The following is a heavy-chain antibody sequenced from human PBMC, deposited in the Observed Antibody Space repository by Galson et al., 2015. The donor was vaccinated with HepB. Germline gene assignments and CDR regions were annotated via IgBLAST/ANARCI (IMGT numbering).Heavy chain of an antibody. CDR1: GGSFSGYY. Sequence: ETLSLTCAVYGGSFSGYYWSWIRQPPGRGLEWIGEINHSGSTNYNPSLKSRVTISVDTSKNQFSLKLSSVTAADTAVYYCARVRGYCSSTSCYGGPGDYWGQGTLVTVSS. J-gene: IGHJ4*02. V-gene: IGHV4-34*01. D-gene: IGHD2-2*01. CDR2: INHSGST. CDR3: ARVRGYCSSTSCYGGPGDY.